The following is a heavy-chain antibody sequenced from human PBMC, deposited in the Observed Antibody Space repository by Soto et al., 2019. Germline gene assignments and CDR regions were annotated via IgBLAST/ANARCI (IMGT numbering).Heavy chain of an antibody. J-gene: IGHJ5*01. D-gene: IGHD1-26*01. CDR3: AKEYELDSYSGKYAIDS. Sequence: EVQLLESGGGLVQPGGSLRLSCAASGFTFSSYVMSWVRQAPGKGLEWVSAISGGHTTYYADSVKGRFTISRDNSKNTLLLQMNSLKADDTSLDYCAKEYELDSYSGKYAIDSWGQGTLVSVS. V-gene: IGHV3-23*01. CDR1: GFTFSSYV. CDR2: ISGGHTT.